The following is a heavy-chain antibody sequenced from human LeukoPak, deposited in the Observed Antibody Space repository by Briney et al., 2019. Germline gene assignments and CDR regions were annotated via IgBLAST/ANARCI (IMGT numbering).Heavy chain of an antibody. D-gene: IGHD5-18*01. V-gene: IGHV1-46*01. Sequence: ASVKVSCKASGYTFISYYMHWERQAPGQGLEWMGIIHPSGGNTSYAQKFQGRVTMTRDTSTSTVYMDLSSLRSEDTAVYYCARANGYSYGFTDYWGRGTLVTVSS. CDR3: ARANGYSYGFTDY. CDR1: GYTFISYY. J-gene: IGHJ4*02. CDR2: IHPSGGNT.